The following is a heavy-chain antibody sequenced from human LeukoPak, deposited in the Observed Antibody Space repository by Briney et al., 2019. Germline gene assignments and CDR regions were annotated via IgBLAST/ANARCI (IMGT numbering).Heavy chain of an antibody. J-gene: IGHJ4*02. CDR2: ISSSSSYI. CDR1: GFTFSSYS. V-gene: IGHV3-21*01. D-gene: IGHD5-18*01. Sequence: GGSLRLSCAASGFTFSSYSLNWVRQAPGKGLEWVSSISSSSSYIYYADSVKGRFTISRDNAKNSLYLQMNSLRAEDTAVYYCAIGYSYGRTTRRTDYWGQGTLVTVSS. CDR3: AIGYSYGRTTRRTDY.